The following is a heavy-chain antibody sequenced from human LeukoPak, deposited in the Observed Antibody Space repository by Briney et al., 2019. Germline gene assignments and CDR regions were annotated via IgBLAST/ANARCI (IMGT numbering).Heavy chain of an antibody. V-gene: IGHV3-7*01. J-gene: IGHJ5*02. D-gene: IGHD3-10*01. CDR2: IKQDGSEK. CDR1: GFTFSSYW. Sequence: GGSLRLSCAASGFTFSSYWMSWVRQAPGKGLEWVANIKQDGSEKYYVDSVKGRFTISRDNAKNSLYLQMNSLRAEDTAVYYCARVGKVRFGESNWFDPWGQGTLVTVSS. CDR3: ARVGKVRFGESNWFDP.